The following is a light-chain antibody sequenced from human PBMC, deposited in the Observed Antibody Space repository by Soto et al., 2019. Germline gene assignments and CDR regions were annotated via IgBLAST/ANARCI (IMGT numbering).Light chain of an antibody. CDR1: QTIDNT. CDR2: DTF. Sequence: EVVMTQSPATLSLSPGERATLSCRASQTIDNTLAWYRQRPGQAPRLLIYDTFRRATGVPARFSGSGSGTEFTLTISSLQSEDFAVYYCQQYNDWPPWTFGQGTKVDI. J-gene: IGKJ1*01. V-gene: IGKV3-15*01. CDR3: QQYNDWPPWT.